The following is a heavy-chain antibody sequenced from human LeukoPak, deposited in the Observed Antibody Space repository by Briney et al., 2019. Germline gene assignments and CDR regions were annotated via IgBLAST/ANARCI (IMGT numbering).Heavy chain of an antibody. CDR2: IRYDGNNK. V-gene: IGHV3-30*02. CDR3: AKVRYCSGVNCYPDDN. J-gene: IGHJ4*02. CDR1: GFTFSDYS. D-gene: IGHD2-15*01. Sequence: GRSLRLSCAASGFTFSDYSMHWVRQAPGKGLNWVAFIRYDGNNKYYADSVKGRFTISRDNSKNMLYLEMNSLSTEDTAVYYCAKVRYCSGVNCYPDDNWGQGTLVTVSS.